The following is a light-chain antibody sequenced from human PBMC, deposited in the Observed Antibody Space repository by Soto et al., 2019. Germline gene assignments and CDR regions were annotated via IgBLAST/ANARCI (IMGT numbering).Light chain of an antibody. Sequence: QSALTQPASVSGSPGQSITISCTGTGSDIGGFNFVSWYQQHPGKAPKLIIYDVTNRPSGVSNRFSGSKSGNTASLTISGLHADDEAAYHCVSYSGITPLGYVFGTGTKFTV. J-gene: IGLJ1*01. V-gene: IGLV2-14*03. CDR2: DVT. CDR3: VSYSGITPLGYV. CDR1: GSDIGGFNF.